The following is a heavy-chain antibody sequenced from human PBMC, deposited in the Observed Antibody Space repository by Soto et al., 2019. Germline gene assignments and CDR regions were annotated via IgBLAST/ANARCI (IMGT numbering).Heavy chain of an antibody. CDR2: IYYSGSA. V-gene: IGHV4-61*01. CDR1: GGSVSSGSYY. CDR3: AREIAGYCSGGSCPMYYYGMDV. D-gene: IGHD2-15*01. J-gene: IGHJ6*02. Sequence: SETLSLTCTVSGGSVSSGSYYWSWIRQPPGKGLEWIGYIYYSGSANYNPSLKSRVTISVDTSKNQFSLRLSSVTAADTAVYYCAREIAGYCSGGSCPMYYYGMDVWGQGTTVTVSS.